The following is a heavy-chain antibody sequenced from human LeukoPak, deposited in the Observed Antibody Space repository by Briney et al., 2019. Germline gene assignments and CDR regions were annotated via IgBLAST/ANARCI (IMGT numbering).Heavy chain of an antibody. D-gene: IGHD3-22*01. V-gene: IGHV1-2*02. CDR3: ARVKTMIIVVSLFDY. J-gene: IGHJ4*02. Sequence: ASVKVSCKASGYTFTGYYMHWVRQAPGQGLEWMGWINPNSGGTNYAQQFQGRLTMTRDTSISTTYMELSRLRSDDTAVYYCARVKTMIIVVSLFDYWGQGTLVTVSS. CDR1: GYTFTGYY. CDR2: INPNSGGT.